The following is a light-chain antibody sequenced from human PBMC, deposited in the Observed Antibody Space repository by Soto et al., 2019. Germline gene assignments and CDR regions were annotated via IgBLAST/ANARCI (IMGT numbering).Light chain of an antibody. V-gene: IGLV2-14*01. CDR2: ASS. CDR1: SSDVGGYNY. Sequence: QSVLTQPASVSGSPGQSITISCTGTSSDVGGYNYVSWYQHHAGKAPRLMIYASSNRPSGVSHRFSGSRSGNTASLTISGLQAEDEADYYCSSYAGSNNLVFGGGTQLTVL. J-gene: IGLJ2*01. CDR3: SSYAGSNNLV.